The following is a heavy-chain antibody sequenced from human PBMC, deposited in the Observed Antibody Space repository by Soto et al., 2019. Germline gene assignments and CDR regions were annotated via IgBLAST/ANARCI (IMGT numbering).Heavy chain of an antibody. D-gene: IGHD1-26*01. CDR3: ASAPSKPGEPIWDAFDF. J-gene: IGHJ3*01. V-gene: IGHV4-4*07. CDR1: GASIKSYY. Sequence: SETLSLTCTVSGASIKSYYWSWIRQPAGKGLEWIGRIYASGITNYNPSLKSRVTMSIDTSKNQFSLNLSSVTAADTAVYYCASAPSKPGEPIWDAFDFWGQGTMVTVS. CDR2: IYASGIT.